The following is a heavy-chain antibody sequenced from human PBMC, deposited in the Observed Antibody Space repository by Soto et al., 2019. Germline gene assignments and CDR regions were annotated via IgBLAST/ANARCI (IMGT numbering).Heavy chain of an antibody. D-gene: IGHD3-9*01. Sequence: VGSLRLSCAASGFTFTSYAMSWIRQAPGKGLEWVSAITGGGDNTYYADSVKGRFTISRDNSKNTLYLQMNSLRAEDTAFYYCTQDGGSRDWLTVNWGQGTLVTVSS. V-gene: IGHV3-23*01. CDR3: TQDGGSRDWLTVN. CDR2: ITGGGDNT. J-gene: IGHJ4*02. CDR1: GFTFTSYA.